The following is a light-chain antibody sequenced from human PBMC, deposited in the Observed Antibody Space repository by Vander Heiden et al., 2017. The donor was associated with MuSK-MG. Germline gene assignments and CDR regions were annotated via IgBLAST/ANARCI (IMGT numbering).Light chain of an antibody. V-gene: IGLV1-44*01. CDR2: SNN. CDR3: AAWDDSLNGVV. CDR1: SSHTGSNT. J-gene: IGLJ2*01. Sequence: QSVPTQPPSASGTPGQRVTISCSPCSSHTGSNTVNCYPHLPGTAPNLLIYSNNQRPSGVPDRFSGSKSGTSASLAISGLQSEDEADYYCAAWDDSLNGVVFGGGTKLTVL.